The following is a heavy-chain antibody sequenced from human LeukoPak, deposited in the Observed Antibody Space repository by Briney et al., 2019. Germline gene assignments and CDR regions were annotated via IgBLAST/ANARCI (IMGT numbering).Heavy chain of an antibody. V-gene: IGHV4-59*01. CDR3: ARDRYSSDYYYGMDV. CDR1: GGSISSYY. J-gene: IGHJ6*02. D-gene: IGHD5-18*01. CDR2: IYYSGST. Sequence: PSETLSLTCTVSGGSISSYYWSWIRQPPGKGLEWIGYIYYSGSTNYNPSLKSRVTISVDTSKSQFSLKLSSVTAADTAVYYCARDRYSSDYYYGMDVWGQGTTVTVSS.